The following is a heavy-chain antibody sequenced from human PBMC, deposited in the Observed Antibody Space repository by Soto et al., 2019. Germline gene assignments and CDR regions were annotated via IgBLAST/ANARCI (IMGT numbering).Heavy chain of an antibody. CDR2: IWYDGSNK. CDR1: GFTFSSYG. CDR3: ARRSSSCWHDAFDI. V-gene: IGHV3-33*01. J-gene: IGHJ3*02. Sequence: QVQLVESGGGVVQPGRSLRLSCAASGFTFSSYGMHWVRQAPGKGLEWVAVIWYDGSNKYYEDSVKGRFTIPRDNSKNPPYLQMNSLRAEDMAVYYCARRSSSCWHDAFDIWGQGTMVTVSP. D-gene: IGHD2-2*01.